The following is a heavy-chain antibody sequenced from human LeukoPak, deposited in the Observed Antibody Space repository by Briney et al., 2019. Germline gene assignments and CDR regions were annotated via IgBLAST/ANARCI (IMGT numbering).Heavy chain of an antibody. CDR2: IRYDGSNK. D-gene: IGHD2-15*01. CDR3: AKEGYCSGGSCYSSWGYYYYYYMDV. Sequence: GGSLRLSCAASGFTFSSYGMHWVRQAPGKGLEWVAFIRYDGSNKYYADSVKGRFTISRDNSKNTLYLQMNSLRAEDTAVYYCAKEGYCSGGSCYSSWGYYYYYYMDVWGKGTTVTISS. CDR1: GFTFSSYG. J-gene: IGHJ6*03. V-gene: IGHV3-30*02.